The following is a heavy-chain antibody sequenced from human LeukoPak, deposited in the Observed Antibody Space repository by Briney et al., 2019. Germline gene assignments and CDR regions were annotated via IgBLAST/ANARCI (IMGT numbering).Heavy chain of an antibody. CDR3: ARGGIDGYNSPYYFDY. CDR1: GYTFTSYG. D-gene: IGHD5-24*01. CDR2: ISAYNGNT. V-gene: IGHV1-18*01. J-gene: IGHJ4*02. Sequence: ASVKVSCKASGYTFTSYGISWVRQAPGQGLEWMGWISAYNGNTNYAQKLQGRVTMTTGTSTSTAYMELRSLRSDDTAVYYCARGGIDGYNSPYYFDYWGQGTLVTVSS.